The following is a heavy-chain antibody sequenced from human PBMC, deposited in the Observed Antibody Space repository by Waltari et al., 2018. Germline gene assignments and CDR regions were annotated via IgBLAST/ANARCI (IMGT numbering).Heavy chain of an antibody. Sequence: QLQLQESGPGLVKPSETLSLTCTVSGGSISSSSYYWGWIRQPPGKGLEWIGSIYYSGSTYYNPSLKGRVTISVDTSKNQFSLKLSSVTAADTAVYYCARPSGWPVHDAFDIWGQGTMVTVSS. J-gene: IGHJ3*02. CDR1: GGSISSSSYY. D-gene: IGHD6-19*01. CDR2: IYYSGST. V-gene: IGHV4-39*01. CDR3: ARPSGWPVHDAFDI.